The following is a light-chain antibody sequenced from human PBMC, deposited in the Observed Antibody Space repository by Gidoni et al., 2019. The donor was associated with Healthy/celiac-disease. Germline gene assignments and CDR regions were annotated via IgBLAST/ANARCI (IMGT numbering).Light chain of an antibody. CDR3: QQSYSTPGYT. Sequence: IPMTQSPSSLSASVGDRVTITCRASQSISSYLNWYQQKPRKAPKLLIYAASSLQSGVPSRFSGSGSGTDFTLTISSLQPEDFATYYCQQSYSTPGYTFGQGTKLEIK. CDR2: AAS. CDR1: QSISSY. J-gene: IGKJ2*01. V-gene: IGKV1-39*01.